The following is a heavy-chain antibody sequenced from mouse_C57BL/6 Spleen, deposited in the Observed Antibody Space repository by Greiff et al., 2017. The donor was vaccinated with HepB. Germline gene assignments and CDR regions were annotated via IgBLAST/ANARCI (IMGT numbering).Heavy chain of an antibody. Sequence: VQLQQSGPELVKPGASVKISCKASGYTFTDYYMNWVKQSHGKSLEWIGDINPNNGGTSYNQKFKGKATLTVDKSSSTAYMELRSLTSEDSAVYYCARWEDGYYRYFDVWGTGTTVTVAS. CDR3: ARWEDGYYRYFDV. CDR1: GYTFTDYY. D-gene: IGHD2-3*01. J-gene: IGHJ1*03. CDR2: INPNNGGT. V-gene: IGHV1-26*01.